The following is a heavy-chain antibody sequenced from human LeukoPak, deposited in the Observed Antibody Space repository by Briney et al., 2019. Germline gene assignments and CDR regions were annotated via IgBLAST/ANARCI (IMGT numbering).Heavy chain of an antibody. J-gene: IGHJ4*02. V-gene: IGHV3-33*08. CDR2: IWYDGSDK. CDR3: ARDIAARRFDY. CDR1: GFTFSSYG. D-gene: IGHD6-6*01. Sequence: GGSLRLSCAASGFTFSSYGMHWVRQAPGKGLEWVAVIWYDGSDKYYADSVKGRFTISRDNSKNTLFLQMNSLRGEDTAVYYCARDIAARRFDYWGQGTLVTVSS.